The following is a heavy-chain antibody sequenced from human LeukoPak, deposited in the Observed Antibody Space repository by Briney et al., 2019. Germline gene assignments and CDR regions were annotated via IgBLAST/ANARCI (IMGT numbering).Heavy chain of an antibody. CDR1: GGSVSSGSYY. D-gene: IGHD3-10*01. CDR2: IYYSGST. V-gene: IGHV4-61*01. Sequence: SETLSLTCTVSGGSVSSGSYYWSWIRRPPGKGLEWIGYIYYSGSTNYNPSLKSRVTISVDTSKNQFSLKLSSVTAADTAVYYCARDWRYGSGSYYTSDWGQGTLVTVSS. J-gene: IGHJ4*02. CDR3: ARDWRYGSGSYYTSD.